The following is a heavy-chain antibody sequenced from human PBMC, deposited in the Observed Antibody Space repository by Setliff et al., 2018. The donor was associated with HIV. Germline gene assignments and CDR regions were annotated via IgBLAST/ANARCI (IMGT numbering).Heavy chain of an antibody. CDR2: ISWDGGST. CDR1: GFTFDDYA. CDR3: AKLLGNGGNSDPFDI. V-gene: IGHV3-43*01. D-gene: IGHD2-21*01. J-gene: IGHJ3*02. Sequence: GSLRLSCAASGFTFDDYAMHWVRQAPGKGLEWVSLISWDGGSTYYADSVKGRFTISRDNSKESLYLQMNSLTTEDTALYYCAKLLGNGGNSDPFDIWGQGTTVTVSS.